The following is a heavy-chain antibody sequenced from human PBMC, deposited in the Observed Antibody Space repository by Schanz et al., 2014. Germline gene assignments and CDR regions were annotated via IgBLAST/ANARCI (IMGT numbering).Heavy chain of an antibody. V-gene: IGHV3-33*01. D-gene: IGHD3-3*01. Sequence: QVQLVESGGGVVQPGRSLRLSCAASGFTFSNHGMHWVRQSPGKGLEWVALIWYDGSNEYYADSVKGRFTISRDNPKKTLYLQMNSLRAEDTAVYYCARDLLVSHYDFWSGNDYWGQGTLVNVSS. CDR3: ARDLLVSHYDFWSGNDY. CDR2: IWYDGSNE. CDR1: GFTFSNHG. J-gene: IGHJ4*02.